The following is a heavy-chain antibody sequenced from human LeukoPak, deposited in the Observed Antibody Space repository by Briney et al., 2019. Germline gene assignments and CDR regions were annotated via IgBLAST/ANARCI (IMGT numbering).Heavy chain of an antibody. CDR1: GYTFTRYV. J-gene: IGHJ6*02. D-gene: IGHD3-3*01. CDR3: ARGFFNDFWSGYLQTYYYGMYV. V-gene: IGHV1-8*01. CDR2: MKPKSGNT. Sequence: GASVKVSCTPSGYTFTRYVINWVRQATGPGLEWRGWMKPKSGNTGYAQKFQGRGTITTNTSISTAYMELSSLRSVGTAVYYSARGFFNDFWSGYLQTYYYGMYVSGPGATGTASS.